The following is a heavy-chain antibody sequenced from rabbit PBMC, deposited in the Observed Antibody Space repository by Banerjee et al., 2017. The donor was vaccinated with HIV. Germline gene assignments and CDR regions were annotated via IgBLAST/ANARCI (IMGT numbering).Heavy chain of an antibody. J-gene: IGHJ4*01. CDR1: GFSFNSSYY. V-gene: IGHV1S45*01. CDR3: ARSPFNL. Sequence: QQQLEESGGGLVQPEGSLTLTCTASGFSFNSSYYMCWVRQAPGKGLEWIGCIDVGSSGSTYYASWAKGRFTISKTSSTTVTLQMTSLTVADTATYFCARSPFNLWGPGTLVTVS. CDR2: IDVGSSGST.